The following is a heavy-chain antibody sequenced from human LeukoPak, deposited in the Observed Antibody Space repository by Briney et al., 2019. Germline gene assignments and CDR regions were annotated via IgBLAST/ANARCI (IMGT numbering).Heavy chain of an antibody. Sequence: GGSLRLSCAASTFTFSSYWMHWVRHAPGKGLVWVSRINSDGSRTSYADSVKGRFTISRDNAKNTLHLQVNRLRAEDTAVYYCARGSDYSSDSSADWGQGTLVTVSS. D-gene: IGHD6-25*01. J-gene: IGHJ4*02. V-gene: IGHV3-74*01. CDR2: INSDGSRT. CDR1: TFTFSSYW. CDR3: ARGSDYSSDSSAD.